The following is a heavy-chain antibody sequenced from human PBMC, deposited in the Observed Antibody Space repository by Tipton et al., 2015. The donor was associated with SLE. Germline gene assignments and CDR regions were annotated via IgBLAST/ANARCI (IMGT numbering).Heavy chain of an antibody. J-gene: IGHJ6*02. CDR2: ISAYIDNT. D-gene: IGHD4-17*01. CDR1: GYSFSTYG. CDR3: VRAPGYGDYLRYYYYGLDV. Sequence: QLVQSGAEVKKPGASVRVSCKASGYSFSTYGISWVRQAPGQGLEWMGWISAYIDNTNYEQKFQDRVTMTTDKSTSTAYMELRSLISDDTAVYYCVRAPGYGDYLRYYYYGLDVWGQGTTVTVSS. V-gene: IGHV1-18*01.